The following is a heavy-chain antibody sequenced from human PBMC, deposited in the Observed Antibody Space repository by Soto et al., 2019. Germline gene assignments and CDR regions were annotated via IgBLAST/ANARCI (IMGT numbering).Heavy chain of an antibody. J-gene: IGHJ3*01. CDR2: IIPILGTA. CDR3: AGSFKYGSGTFDALDV. D-gene: IGHD3-10*01. CDR1: GGTSSDYA. V-gene: IGHV1-69*01. Sequence: QVLLAQSGTEVKKPGSSVKVSCQSSGGTSSDYALTWVRQAPGQGLEWMGGIIPILGTANYAQRFQGRVSITADESSSTAYMELSSLKSEDTAVYYCAGSFKYGSGTFDALDVWGHGTMVMVSS.